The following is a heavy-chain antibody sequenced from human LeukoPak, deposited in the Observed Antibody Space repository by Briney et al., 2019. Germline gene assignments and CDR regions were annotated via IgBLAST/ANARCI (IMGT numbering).Heavy chain of an antibody. D-gene: IGHD6-19*01. J-gene: IGHJ4*02. CDR2: ISYDGSNK. V-gene: IGHV3-30*18. CDR1: GFTFSSYG. CDR3: AKEADSSGWYVDH. Sequence: GRSLRLSCAASGFTFSSYGMHWVRQAPGKGLEWVAVISYDGSNKYYADSVKGRFTISRDNSKNTLYLQMNSQRVEDTAVYYCAKEADSSGWYVDHWGQGTLVTVSS.